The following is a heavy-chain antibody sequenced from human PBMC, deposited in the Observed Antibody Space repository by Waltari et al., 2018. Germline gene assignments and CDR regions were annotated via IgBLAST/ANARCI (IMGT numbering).Heavy chain of an antibody. CDR1: GYTFTGYY. Sequence: QVQLVQSGAEVKKPGASVKVSCKASGYTFTGYYMPWVRQAPGQGLEWMGWINPNSGGTNYAQKFQGRVTMTRDTSISTAYMELSRLRSDDTAVYYCARDLDSTVTINYYYYYMDVWGKGTTVTVSS. V-gene: IGHV1-2*02. J-gene: IGHJ6*03. CDR3: ARDLDSTVTINYYYYYMDV. D-gene: IGHD4-17*01. CDR2: INPNSGGT.